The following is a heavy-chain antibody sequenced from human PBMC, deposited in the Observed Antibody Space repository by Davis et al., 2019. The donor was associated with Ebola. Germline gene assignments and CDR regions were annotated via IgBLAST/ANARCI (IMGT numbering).Heavy chain of an antibody. V-gene: IGHV3-30-3*01. CDR1: GFTFGSYA. J-gene: IGHJ5*02. D-gene: IGHD1-1*01. CDR3: ARVFMLMRGTPENQFDP. CDR2: ISYDGNEK. Sequence: PGGSLRLSCAASGFTFGSYAMHWVRQAPGKGLEWVAVISYDGNEKYHADTVKGRFTISGDNSKDTLYLQMNSLGAEDTAVYYCARVFMLMRGTPENQFDPWGQGTLVTVSS.